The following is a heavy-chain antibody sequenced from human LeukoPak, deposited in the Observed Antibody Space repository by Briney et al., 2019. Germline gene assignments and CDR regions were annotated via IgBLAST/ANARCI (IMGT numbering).Heavy chain of an antibody. CDR3: ARVGDLRCSSTSCYNTPYWFDP. CDR2: IYYSGST. Sequence: PSETLSLTCTVSGGPISSGGYYWSWIRQHPGKGLEWIGYIYYSGSTYYNPSLKRRVTILVDTSKNQFSLQLSSVTAADTAVYYCARVGDLRCSSTSCYNTPYWFDPWGQGTLVTVSS. V-gene: IGHV4-31*03. J-gene: IGHJ5*02. CDR1: GGPISSGGYY. D-gene: IGHD2-2*02.